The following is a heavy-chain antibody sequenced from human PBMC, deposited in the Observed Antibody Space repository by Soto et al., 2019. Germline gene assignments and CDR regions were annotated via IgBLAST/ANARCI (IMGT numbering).Heavy chain of an antibody. CDR1: GSTFTSYD. D-gene: IGHD5-18*01. CDR3: ARGRYGLRVSDD. J-gene: IGHJ4*02. V-gene: IGHV1-8*01. Sequence: XSVKVSCKASGSTFTSYDIHLVRQATGQGLEWMGWMNPNSGNTGYAQKFQGRVTMTRNTSISTAYMELSSLRSEDTAVYYCARGRYGLRVSDDWGQGTLVTVSS. CDR2: MNPNSGNT.